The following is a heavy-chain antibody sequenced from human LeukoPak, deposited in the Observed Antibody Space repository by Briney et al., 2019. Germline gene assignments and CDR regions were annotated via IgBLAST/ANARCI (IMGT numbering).Heavy chain of an antibody. V-gene: IGHV3-21*01. J-gene: IGHJ4*02. CDR1: GFTFSSYS. D-gene: IGHD2-15*01. CDR3: ARDPGGYCSGGSCYYFDY. Sequence: PGGSLRLSCAASGFTFSSYSMNWVRQAPGKGLEWVSSISSSSSYIYYADSVKGRFTISRDNAKNSLYLQMNSLRAEDTAVYYCARDPGGYCSGGSCYYFDYWGQGTLVTVSS. CDR2: ISSSSSYI.